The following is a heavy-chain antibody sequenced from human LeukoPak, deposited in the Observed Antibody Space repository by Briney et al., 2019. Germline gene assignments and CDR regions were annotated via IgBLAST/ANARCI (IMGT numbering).Heavy chain of an antibody. V-gene: IGHV3-7*01. J-gene: IGHJ6*03. Sequence: PGGSLRLSCAASGFTFSSYWMSWVRQAPGKGLEWVANIKQDGSEKYYVDSVKGRFTISRDNAKNSLYLQMNSLRAEDTAVYYCAREVLEDTYYYTDVWGKGTTVTISS. D-gene: IGHD2-15*01. CDR2: IKQDGSEK. CDR1: GFTFSSYW. CDR3: AREVLEDTYYYTDV.